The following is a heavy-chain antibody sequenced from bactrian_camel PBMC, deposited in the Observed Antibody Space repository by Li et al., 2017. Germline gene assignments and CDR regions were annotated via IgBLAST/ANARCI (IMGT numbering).Heavy chain of an antibody. CDR2: IYTGSGNT. D-gene: IGHD7*01. Sequence: VQLVESGGGLVQPGGSLTLSCTASQSTYRSICMAWFRQAPGKEREGVARIYTGSGNTYYADSVKGRFTISQDNAKNTVYLQMNSLKPEDTAMYYCAADNVNLQLARHYNYWGQGTQVTVS. J-gene: IGHJ4*01. CDR3: AADNVNLQLARHYNY. V-gene: IGHV3S40*01. CDR1: QSTYRSIC.